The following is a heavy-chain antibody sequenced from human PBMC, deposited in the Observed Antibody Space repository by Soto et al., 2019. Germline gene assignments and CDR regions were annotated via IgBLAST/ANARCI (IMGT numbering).Heavy chain of an antibody. J-gene: IGHJ4*02. D-gene: IGHD1-1*01. CDR2: IYYSGST. CDR1: GGSISSGGYY. Sequence: TLSLTCTVSGGSISSGGYYWSWIRQHPGKGLEWIGYIYYSGSTYYNPSLKSRITISIDTSKNQFSLKLSSVTAADTAVYYCAKDPHQLIASFASWGQGTQVTVSS. V-gene: IGHV4-31*03. CDR3: AKDPHQLIASFAS.